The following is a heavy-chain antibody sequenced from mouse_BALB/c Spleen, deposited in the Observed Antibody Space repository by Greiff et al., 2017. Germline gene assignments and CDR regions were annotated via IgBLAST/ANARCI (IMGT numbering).Heavy chain of an antibody. J-gene: IGHJ3*01. Sequence: QVHVKQSGAELVKPGTSVKMSCKASGYTFTSYWMHWVKQRPGQGLEWLGDIYPGGGSTNYNEKFKSTATLTVDTSSSTAYMQLSSLTSEDSAVYSCASGYGNYAWFAYWGQGTLVTVSA. D-gene: IGHD2-10*02. V-gene: IGHV1-55*01. CDR3: ASGYGNYAWFAY. CDR1: GYTFTSYW. CDR2: IYPGGGST.